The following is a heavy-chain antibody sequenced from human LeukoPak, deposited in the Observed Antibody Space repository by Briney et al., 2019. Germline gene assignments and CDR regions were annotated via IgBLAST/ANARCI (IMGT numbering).Heavy chain of an antibody. CDR1: GFTFSSYG. J-gene: IGHJ4*02. V-gene: IGHV3-30*18. Sequence: GGSLRLSCAASGFTFSSYGMHWVRQAPGKGLEWVAVISYDGSNKYYADSVKGRFTISRDNSKNTLYLQMNSLRAEDTAVYYCAKGRRIYGSGSYSPFDYWGQGTLVTVSS. CDR3: AKGRRIYGSGSYSPFDY. D-gene: IGHD3-10*01. CDR2: ISYDGSNK.